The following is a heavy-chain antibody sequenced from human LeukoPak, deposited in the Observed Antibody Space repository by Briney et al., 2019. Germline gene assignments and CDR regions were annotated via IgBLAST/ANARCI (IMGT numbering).Heavy chain of an antibody. CDR2: ISSSSRYI. CDR3: ARSYCSGGSCYSGDAFDI. V-gene: IGHV3-21*01. D-gene: IGHD2-15*01. CDR1: GFTFSSYS. J-gene: IGHJ3*02. Sequence: PGGSLRLSCAASGFTFSSYSVNWVRQAPGKGLEWVSSISSSSRYIYYADSVKGRFTISRDNAKNSLYLQMNSLRAEDTAVYYCARSYCSGGSCYSGDAFDIWGQGTMVTVSS.